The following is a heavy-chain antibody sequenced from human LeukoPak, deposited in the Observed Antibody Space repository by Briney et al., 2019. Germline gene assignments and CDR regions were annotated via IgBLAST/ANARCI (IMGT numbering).Heavy chain of an antibody. Sequence: SETLSLTCAVYGGSFSGYYWSWILQPPGKGLEWIGEINHSGNTNYNPSLESRVTISVDTSKNQFSLKLSSVTAADTAVYYCASSAGSSGPTGGYWGQGTLVTVSP. CDR2: INHSGNT. J-gene: IGHJ4*02. V-gene: IGHV4-34*01. D-gene: IGHD3-22*01. CDR1: GGSFSGYY. CDR3: ASSAGSSGPTGGY.